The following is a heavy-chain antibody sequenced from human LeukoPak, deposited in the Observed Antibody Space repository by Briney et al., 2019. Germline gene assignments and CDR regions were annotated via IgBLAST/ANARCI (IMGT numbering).Heavy chain of an antibody. J-gene: IGHJ6*03. D-gene: IGHD6-6*01. CDR3: ARGRRIAARPNYYYMDV. CDR1: GYTFTSYD. V-gene: IGHV1-8*01. Sequence: GASVKVSCKASGYTFTSYDINWVRQATGQGLEWMGWMNPNSGNTGYAQKFQGRVTMTRNTSISTAYMELSSLRSEDTAVYYCARGRRIAARPNYYYMDVWGKGTTVTVSS. CDR2: MNPNSGNT.